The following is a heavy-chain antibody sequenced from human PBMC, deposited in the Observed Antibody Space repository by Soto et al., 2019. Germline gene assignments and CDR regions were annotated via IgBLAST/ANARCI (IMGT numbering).Heavy chain of an antibody. CDR2: ISYDGSNK. J-gene: IGHJ3*02. Sequence: GGSLRLSCAASGFTFSSYAMHWVRQAPGKGLEWVAVISYDGSNKYYADSVKGRFTISRDNSKNTLYLQMNSLRAEDTAVYYCARSTSADAFDIWGQGTMVTVS. CDR3: ARSTSADAFDI. CDR1: GFTFSSYA. V-gene: IGHV3-30-3*01.